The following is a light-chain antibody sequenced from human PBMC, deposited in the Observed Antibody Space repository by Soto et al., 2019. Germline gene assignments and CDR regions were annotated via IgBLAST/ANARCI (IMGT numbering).Light chain of an antibody. V-gene: IGKV1-5*03. CDR1: QTISSW. Sequence: DIQMTQPPSTLSGSVGDRVTIPCRASQTISSWLAWYQQKPGKAPKLLIYKASTLKSGVPSRFSGSGSGTEFTLTISSLQPDDFATYYCQHYNSYSEAFGQGTKVDIK. CDR3: QHYNSYSEA. CDR2: KAS. J-gene: IGKJ1*01.